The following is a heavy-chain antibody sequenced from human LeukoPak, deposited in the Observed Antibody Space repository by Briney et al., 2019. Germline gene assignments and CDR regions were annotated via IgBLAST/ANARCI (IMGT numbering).Heavy chain of an antibody. J-gene: IGHJ4*02. CDR3: ARGTAAGKGFFDY. CDR2: IIPILGIA. CDR1: GCTFSSYA. Sequence: SVKVSCKASGCTFSSYAISWVRQAPGQGLEWMGRIIPILGIANYAQKFQGRVTITADKSTSTAYMELSSLRSEDTAVYYCARGTAAGKGFFDYWGQGTLVTVSS. D-gene: IGHD6-13*01. V-gene: IGHV1-69*04.